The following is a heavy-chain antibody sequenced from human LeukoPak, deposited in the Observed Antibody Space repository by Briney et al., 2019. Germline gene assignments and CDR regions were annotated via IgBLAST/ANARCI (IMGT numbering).Heavy chain of an antibody. CDR3: ARSLSLPVTNY. Sequence: EGSLRLSCAASGFPFSDHWMNWVRQAPGKGLEWVANMNLDGSETYYVDSVKGRFTISRDNAKSTLYLQLDSLRVEDTAMYYCARSLSLPVTNYWGQGTLVTVSS. CDR2: MNLDGSET. D-gene: IGHD3-16*02. V-gene: IGHV3-7*01. J-gene: IGHJ4*02. CDR1: GFPFSDHW.